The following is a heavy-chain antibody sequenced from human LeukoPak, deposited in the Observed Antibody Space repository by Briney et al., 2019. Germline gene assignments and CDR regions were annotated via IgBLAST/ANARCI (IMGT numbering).Heavy chain of an antibody. Sequence: SETLSLTCAVYGGSFSGYYWSWIRQPPGKGLEWIGEINHSGSTNYNPSLKSRVTISVDTSKNQFSLKLSSVTAADTAVYYCARGSGYSSTLYYYYYGMDVWGQGTTVTVSS. V-gene: IGHV4-34*01. J-gene: IGHJ6*02. CDR1: GGSFSGYY. D-gene: IGHD6-13*01. CDR2: INHSGST. CDR3: ARGSGYSSTLYYYYYGMDV.